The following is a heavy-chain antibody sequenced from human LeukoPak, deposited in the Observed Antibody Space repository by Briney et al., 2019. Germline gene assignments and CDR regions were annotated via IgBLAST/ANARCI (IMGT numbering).Heavy chain of an antibody. CDR2: INHSGST. Sequence: PSETLSLTCAVYGGSFSGYYWSWIRQPPGKGLEWIGEINHSGSTNYSPSLKSRVTISVDTSKNQFSLKLSSVTAADTAVYYCASFYSSSINKTNWFDPWGQGTLVTVSS. CDR3: ASFYSSSINKTNWFDP. J-gene: IGHJ5*02. V-gene: IGHV4-34*01. D-gene: IGHD6-6*01. CDR1: GGSFSGYY.